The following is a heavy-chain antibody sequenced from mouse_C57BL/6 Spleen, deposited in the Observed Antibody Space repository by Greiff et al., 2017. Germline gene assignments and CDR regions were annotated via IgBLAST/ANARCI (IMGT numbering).Heavy chain of an antibody. CDR3: ARYGYDYGNYYAMDY. CDR2: IYPRDGST. CDR1: GYTFTDHT. V-gene: IGHV1-78*01. D-gene: IGHD2-4*01. J-gene: IGHJ4*01. Sequence: VQLQESDAELVKPGASVKISCKVSGYTFTDHTIHWMKQRPEQGLEWIGYIYPRDGSTKYNEKFKGKATLTADKSSSTAYMQLNSLTSEDSAVYFCARYGYDYGNYYAMDYWGKGTSVTVSS.